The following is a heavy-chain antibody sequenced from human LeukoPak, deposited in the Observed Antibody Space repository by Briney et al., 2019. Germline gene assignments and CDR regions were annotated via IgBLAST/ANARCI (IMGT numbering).Heavy chain of an antibody. D-gene: IGHD6-13*01. CDR2: ISYDGSNK. CDR1: GFTFSSYG. CDR3: TKDRVAAYHYYGMDV. Sequence: GKCLRLSCAASGFTFSSYGMHWVRQAPGKGLEWVAVISYDGSNKYYADSVKGRFTISRDNSKNTLYLQMNSLRAEDTAVYYCTKDRVAAYHYYGMDVWGQGTTVTVSS. V-gene: IGHV3-30*18. J-gene: IGHJ6*02.